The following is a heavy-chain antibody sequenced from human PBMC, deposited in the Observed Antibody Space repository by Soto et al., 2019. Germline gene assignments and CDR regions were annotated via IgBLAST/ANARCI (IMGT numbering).Heavy chain of an antibody. CDR2: MNPNSGNT. CDR1: GYTFTSYD. D-gene: IGHD6-13*01. V-gene: IGHV1-8*01. Sequence: GASVKVSFKASGYTFTSYDINWVRQATGQGLEWMGWMNPNSGNTGYAQKFQGRVTMTRNTSISTAYMELSSLRSEDTAVYYCARGQRRYSSSWTYYYYYMDVWGKGTTVTVSS. CDR3: ARGQRRYSSSWTYYYYYMDV. J-gene: IGHJ6*03.